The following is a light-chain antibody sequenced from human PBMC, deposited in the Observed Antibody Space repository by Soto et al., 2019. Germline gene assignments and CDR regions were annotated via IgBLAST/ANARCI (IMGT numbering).Light chain of an antibody. J-gene: IGKJ5*01. CDR1: RDIGKY. Sequence: DIQMTQSPSSLSASVGDRVTITCQASRDIGKYLNWFQEKPGKAPQLLICDASNLQTGVPSRFSGSECVTAFTFTISSRQPEDFATYYCQRYDSLPPTFGQGTRLEIK. CDR2: DAS. CDR3: QRYDSLPPT. V-gene: IGKV1-33*01.